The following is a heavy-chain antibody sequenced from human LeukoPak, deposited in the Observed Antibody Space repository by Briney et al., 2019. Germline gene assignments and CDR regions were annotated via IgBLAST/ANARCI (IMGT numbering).Heavy chain of an antibody. CDR3: ASLADTSMVTNFYYYGMDL. CDR2: IIPILGKP. D-gene: IGHD5-18*01. V-gene: IGHV1-69*04. Sequence: ASVKVSCKAPRGTFSNYALNWVRQAPGQGLEWMGRIIPILGKPSYAQKFQGRVTITADKPTSTAYMELSGLRFEDTAVYYCASLADTSMVTNFYYYGMDLWGQGTTVTVSS. J-gene: IGHJ6*02. CDR1: RGTFSNYA.